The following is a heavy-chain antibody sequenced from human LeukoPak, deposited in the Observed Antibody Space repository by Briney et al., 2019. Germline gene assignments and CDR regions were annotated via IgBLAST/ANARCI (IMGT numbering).Heavy chain of an antibody. V-gene: IGHV3-48*01. Sequence: GGSLRLSCAASGFTFSSYSVNWVRQAPGKGLEWVSYISSSSSTIYYADSVKGRFTISRANAKNSLYLQMNSLRAEDTAVYYCASMDIVVVPAVTDDAFDIWGQGTVVAVSS. CDR1: GFTFSSYS. CDR3: ASMDIVVVPAVTDDAFDI. CDR2: ISSSSSTI. J-gene: IGHJ3*02. D-gene: IGHD2-2*03.